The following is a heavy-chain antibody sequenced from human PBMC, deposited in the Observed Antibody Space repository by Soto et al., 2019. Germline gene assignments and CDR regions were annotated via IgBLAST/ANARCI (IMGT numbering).Heavy chain of an antibody. Sequence: SETLSLTCIVSGGSIGSYYWSWIRQPAGKGLEWIGRIYTSGITNYNPSLKSRVTMSVDTSKNQLSLKLTSVTAADTALYYCARFGYGEGYFDYWGQGTLVTVSS. CDR2: IYTSGIT. CDR3: ARFGYGEGYFDY. J-gene: IGHJ4*02. V-gene: IGHV4-4*07. D-gene: IGHD4-17*01. CDR1: GGSIGSYY.